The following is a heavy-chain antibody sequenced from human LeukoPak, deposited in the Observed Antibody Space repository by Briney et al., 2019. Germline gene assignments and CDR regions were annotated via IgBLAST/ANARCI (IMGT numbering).Heavy chain of an antibody. D-gene: IGHD3-22*01. V-gene: IGHV1-69*04. Sequence: SVKVSCKASGGTFSSYAISWVRQAPGQGLEWMGRIIPILGIANYAQKFQGRVTITADKSTSTAYMELSSLRSEDTAAYYCARLIARYYYDSSGYGENDYWGQGTLVTVSS. CDR1: GGTFSSYA. J-gene: IGHJ4*02. CDR2: IIPILGIA. CDR3: ARLIARYYYDSSGYGENDY.